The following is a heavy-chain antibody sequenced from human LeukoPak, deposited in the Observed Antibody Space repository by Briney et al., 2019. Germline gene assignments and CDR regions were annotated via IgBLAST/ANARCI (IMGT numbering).Heavy chain of an antibody. J-gene: IGHJ4*02. Sequence: PGGSLRLSCAASGFTFSSYSMNWVRQAPGKGLEWVSSISSSSSYIYYADSVKGRFTISRDNAKNSLYLQMNSLRAEDTAVYYCAPSSSSLFDYWGQGTMVTVSS. CDR2: ISSSSSYI. D-gene: IGHD6-6*01. V-gene: IGHV3-21*01. CDR3: APSSSSLFDY. CDR1: GFTFSSYS.